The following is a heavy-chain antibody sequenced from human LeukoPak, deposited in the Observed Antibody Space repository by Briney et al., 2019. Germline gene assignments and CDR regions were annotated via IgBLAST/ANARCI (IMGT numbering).Heavy chain of an antibody. V-gene: IGHV3-7*03. Sequence: SSETLSLTCTVSGGSIRSSYYYWGWIRQPPGKGLEWVASINHNGNVNYYVDSVKGRFTISRDNAKNSLYLQMSNLRAEDTAVYFCARGGGLDVWGQGATVTVSS. CDR1: GGSIRSSYYY. CDR2: INHNGNVN. CDR3: ARGGGLDV. J-gene: IGHJ6*01. D-gene: IGHD3-16*01.